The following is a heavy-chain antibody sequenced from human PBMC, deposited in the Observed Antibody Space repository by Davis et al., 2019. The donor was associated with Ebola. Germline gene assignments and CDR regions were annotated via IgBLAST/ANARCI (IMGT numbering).Heavy chain of an antibody. J-gene: IGHJ4*02. D-gene: IGHD3-22*01. CDR2: IYYSGST. CDR1: GGSFSGYY. CDR3: ARDYSYDSSGYYDY. Sequence: SETLSLTCAVYGGSFSGYYWSWIRQPPGKGLEWIGYIYYSGSTNYNPSLKSRVTISVDTSKNQFSLKLSSVTAADTAVYYCARDYSYDSSGYYDYWGQGTLVTVSS. V-gene: IGHV4-59*01.